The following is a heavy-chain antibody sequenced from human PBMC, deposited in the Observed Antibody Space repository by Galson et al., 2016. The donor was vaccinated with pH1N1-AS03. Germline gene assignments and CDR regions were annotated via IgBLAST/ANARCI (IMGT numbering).Heavy chain of an antibody. J-gene: IGHJ4*02. CDR2: IYYTGST. V-gene: IGHV4-59*01. D-gene: IGHD6-13*01. CDR1: GGSISTYD. CDR3: ARALRIEAASLYYFEY. Sequence: SETLSLTCTVSGGSISTYDWSWVRQPPGKGPEWIGNIYYTGSTNYNPSLRSRVSISVDTSKNQFSPNMTSVTAADTAVYYCARALRIEAASLYYFEYWGQGTLVAVSS.